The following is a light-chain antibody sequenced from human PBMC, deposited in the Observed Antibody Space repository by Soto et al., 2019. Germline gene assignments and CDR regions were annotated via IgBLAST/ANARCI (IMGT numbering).Light chain of an antibody. CDR3: KSYAGSNTYV. CDR2: EVV. V-gene: IGLV2-8*01. J-gene: IGLJ1*01. Sequence: QSALTQPPSASGSPGQSVTLSCTGSKSDIGIYDFVSWYQHHPGKAPRLIIYEVVQRPSGVPDRFSGSKSGNTASLTVSGLHAADEADYFCKSYAGSNTYVFGTGTKLTVL. CDR1: KSDIGIYDF.